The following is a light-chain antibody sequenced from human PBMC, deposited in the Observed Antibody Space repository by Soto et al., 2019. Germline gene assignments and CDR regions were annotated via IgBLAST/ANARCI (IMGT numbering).Light chain of an antibody. CDR2: GIS. J-gene: IGKJ1*01. V-gene: IGKV3-15*01. CDR3: QQYFKSPWT. Sequence: EIVMTQSPATLSMSPGERATLSCRASQSVSNNLAWYQQKPGQAPRLLIYGISTRATGIPARFSGSGSGTDFSLSISSLQPEDFAVYYCQQYFKSPWTFGQGTKVDIK. CDR1: QSVSNN.